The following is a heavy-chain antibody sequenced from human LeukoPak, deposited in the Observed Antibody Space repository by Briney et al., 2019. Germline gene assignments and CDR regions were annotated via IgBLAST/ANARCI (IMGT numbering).Heavy chain of an antibody. V-gene: IGHV4-39*07. CDR1: GGSISSSSYY. CDR3: AREYQSGNYGDLPFDY. CDR2: IYYSGST. J-gene: IGHJ4*02. D-gene: IGHD4-17*01. Sequence: PSETLSLTCTVSGGSISSSSYYWGWIRQPPGKGLEWIGSIYYSGSTYYNPSLMGRVTISVDTSKNQFSLKLSSVTAADTAVYYCAREYQSGNYGDLPFDYWGQGTLVTVSS.